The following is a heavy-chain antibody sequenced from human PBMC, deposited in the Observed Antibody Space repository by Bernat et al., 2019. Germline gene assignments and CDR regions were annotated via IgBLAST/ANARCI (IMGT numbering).Heavy chain of an antibody. CDR2: VYSSGST. CDR1: AGSISSNNYF. CDR3: ARTRTTVTPTRGYYYYMDV. V-gene: IGHV4-39*01. J-gene: IGHJ6*03. Sequence: QLQLQESGPGLVKPSETLSLTCTVSAGSISSNNYFWGWIREPPGKGLEWIGSVYSSGSTYYNPSLKGRVTISVDTSKNQFSLKLSSVTAADTAVYYCARTRTTVTPTRGYYYYMDVWGKGTTVTVSS. D-gene: IGHD4-17*01.